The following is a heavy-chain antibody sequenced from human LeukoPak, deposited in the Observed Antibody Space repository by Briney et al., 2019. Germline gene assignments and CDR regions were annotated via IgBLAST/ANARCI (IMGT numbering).Heavy chain of an antibody. CDR2: ISGSGGST. J-gene: IGHJ6*02. CDR1: GFTLSSYA. D-gene: IGHD1-26*01. CDR3: AKDSGNSGSYSDYGMDV. V-gene: IGHV3-23*01. Sequence: GGSLRLSCAASGFTLSSYAMSWVRQAPGKGLEWVSAISGSGGSTYYADSVKGRFTISRDNSKNTLYLQMNSLRAEDTAVYYCAKDSGNSGSYSDYGMDVWGQGTTVTVSS.